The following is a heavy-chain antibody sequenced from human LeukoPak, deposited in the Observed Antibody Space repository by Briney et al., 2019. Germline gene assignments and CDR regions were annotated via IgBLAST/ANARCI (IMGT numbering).Heavy chain of an antibody. CDR3: ARDPSRYDSSGYSYYFDY. CDR2: IRYDGSNK. Sequence: PGGSLRLSCAASGFTFSSYGMHWVRQAPGKGLEWVAFIRYDGSNKYYADSVKGRFTISRDNAKNSLYLQMNSLRAEDTAVYYCARDPSRYDSSGYSYYFDYWGQGTLVTVSS. J-gene: IGHJ4*02. CDR1: GFTFSSYG. D-gene: IGHD3-22*01. V-gene: IGHV3-30*02.